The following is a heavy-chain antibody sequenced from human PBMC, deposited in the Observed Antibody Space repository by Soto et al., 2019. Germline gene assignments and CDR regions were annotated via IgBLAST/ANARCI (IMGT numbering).Heavy chain of an antibody. V-gene: IGHV3-23*01. Sequence: GGSLTLSCAASGFTFSSHAMSWVRQAPGRGLEGVSGISGSGGSTYYADSVKGRFTISRDNSKNTLYLQMNSLRAEDTAVYYCAKGRPGYGNIDYWGQGTLVTVSS. CDR3: AKGRPGYGNIDY. D-gene: IGHD5-12*01. CDR2: ISGSGGST. J-gene: IGHJ4*02. CDR1: GFTFSSHA.